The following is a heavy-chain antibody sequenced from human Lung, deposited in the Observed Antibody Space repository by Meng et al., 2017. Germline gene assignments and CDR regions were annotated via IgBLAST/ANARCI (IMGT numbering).Heavy chain of an antibody. V-gene: IGHV4-4*02. CDR1: GGSISSSNW. D-gene: IGHD3-10*01. Sequence: GPVQESGPGLVKPSGTLSLTCAVSGGSISSSNWWSWVRQPPGKGLEWIGEIYHSGSTNYNPSLKSRVTISVDKSKNQFSLKLSSVTAADTAVYYCARGSITMVRGVSVFDPWGQGTLVTVSS. J-gene: IGHJ5*02. CDR2: IYHSGST. CDR3: ARGSITMVRGVSVFDP.